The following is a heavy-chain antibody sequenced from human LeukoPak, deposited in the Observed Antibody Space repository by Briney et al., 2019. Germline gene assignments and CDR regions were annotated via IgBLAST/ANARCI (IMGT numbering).Heavy chain of an antibody. CDR1: GFTFSSYA. CDR2: ISYDGSNK. Sequence: GGSLRLSCAASGFTFSSYAMHWVRQAPGKGLEWVAVISYDGSNKYYADSVKGRFTISRDNSKNTLYLQMNSLRAEDTAVYYCARDALLYGDYAGVDYWGQGTLVTVSS. CDR3: ARDALLYGDYAGVDY. D-gene: IGHD4-17*01. V-gene: IGHV3-30-3*01. J-gene: IGHJ4*02.